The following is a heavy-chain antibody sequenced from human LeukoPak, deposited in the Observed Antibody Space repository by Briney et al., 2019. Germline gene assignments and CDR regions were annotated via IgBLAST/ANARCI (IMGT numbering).Heavy chain of an antibody. CDR1: GGSISSYY. J-gene: IGHJ5*02. V-gene: IGHV4-59*12. D-gene: IGHD3-10*01. CDR2: IYYSGST. Sequence: SETLSLTCTVSGGSISSYYWSWIRQPPGKGLEWIGYIYYSGSTNYNPSLKSRVTISVDTSKNQFSLKLSSVTAADTAVYYCARRYYYGSGSYYRKDKFDPWGQGTLVTVSS. CDR3: ARRYYYGSGSYYRKDKFDP.